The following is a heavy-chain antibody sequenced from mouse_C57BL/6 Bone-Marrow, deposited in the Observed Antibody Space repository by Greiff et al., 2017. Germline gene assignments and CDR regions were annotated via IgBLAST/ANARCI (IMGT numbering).Heavy chain of an antibody. CDR1: GYTFTSSW. Sequence: VQLQQPGAELVKPGASVKLSCKASGYTFTSSWMHWVKQRPGQGLEWIGMIHPNSGSTNYNEKFKSKATLTVDKSSSTAYMQLSSLTSEDSAVYYCATNSYYYGSRGYFDVWGTGTTVTVSS. D-gene: IGHD1-1*01. J-gene: IGHJ1*03. V-gene: IGHV1-64*01. CDR2: IHPNSGST. CDR3: ATNSYYYGSRGYFDV.